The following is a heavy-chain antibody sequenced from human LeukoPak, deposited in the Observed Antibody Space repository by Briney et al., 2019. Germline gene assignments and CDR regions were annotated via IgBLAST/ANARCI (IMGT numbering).Heavy chain of an antibody. CDR1: GYTFTSYD. D-gene: IGHD7-27*01. Sequence: ASVKVSCKASGYTFTSYDINWVRQATGQGLEWMGWMNPNSGNTGYAQKFQGRVTMTRNTSISTAYMELSSVTAADTAVYYCARHLNWGSLWYFDYWGQGTLVTVSS. CDR3: ARHLNWGSLWYFDY. V-gene: IGHV1-8*01. J-gene: IGHJ4*02. CDR2: MNPNSGNT.